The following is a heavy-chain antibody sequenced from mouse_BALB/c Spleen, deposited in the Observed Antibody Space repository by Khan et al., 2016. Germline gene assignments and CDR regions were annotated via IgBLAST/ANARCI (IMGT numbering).Heavy chain of an antibody. CDR2: INPYNDGT. J-gene: IGHJ4*01. CDR3: ARSRATVVDDAMDY. V-gene: IGHV1S136*01. D-gene: IGHD1-1*01. CDR1: GYTFTSYV. Sequence: VQLKQSGPELVKPGASVKMSCKASGYTFTSYVMHWVKQKPGQGLEWIGYINPYNDGTKYNEKFKGTATLTSDKSSSTAYMELSSLTSEDSAVYYCARSRATVVDDAMDYWGQGTSVTVSS.